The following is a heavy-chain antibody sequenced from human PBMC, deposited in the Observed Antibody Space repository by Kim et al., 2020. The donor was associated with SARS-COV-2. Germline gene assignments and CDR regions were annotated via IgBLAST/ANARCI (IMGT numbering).Heavy chain of an antibody. CDR1: GFTFSSYS. J-gene: IGHJ5*02. CDR3: ARERDGYKANWFDP. Sequence: GGSLRLSCAASGFTFSSYSMNWVRQAPGKGLEWVSYISSSSSTIYYADSVKGRFTISRDNAKNSLYLQMNSLRDEDTAVYYCARERDGYKANWFDPWGQGTLVTVSS. V-gene: IGHV3-48*02. CDR2: ISSSSSTI. D-gene: IGHD5-12*01.